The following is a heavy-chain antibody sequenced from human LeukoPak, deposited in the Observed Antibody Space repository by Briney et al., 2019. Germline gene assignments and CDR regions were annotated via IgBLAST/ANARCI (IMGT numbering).Heavy chain of an antibody. Sequence: SETLSLTCTVSGGSISSYYWSWIRHPPGKGLEWIGYIYYSGSTNYHPSLKGRVTISEDTSKNQFSLKLSSVTAADTAVYYCARAPLGYTYGPFDYWGQGTLVTVSS. J-gene: IGHJ4*02. CDR2: IYYSGST. CDR3: ARAPLGYTYGPFDY. V-gene: IGHV4-59*01. CDR1: GGSISSYY. D-gene: IGHD5-18*01.